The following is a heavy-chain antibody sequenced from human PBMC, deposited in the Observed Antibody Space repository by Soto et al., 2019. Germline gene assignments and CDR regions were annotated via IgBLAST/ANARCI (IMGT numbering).Heavy chain of an antibody. V-gene: IGHV3-30*03. CDR3: ARSKISSSWLSDP. J-gene: IGHJ5*02. CDR2: ISYDGSNK. CDR1: GFTFTSYG. Sequence: AGSLRLSCAASGFTFTSYGMHWVRQAPGKGLEWVAVISYDGSNKYYADSVKGRFTISRDNSKNTLYLQMNSLRAEDTAVYYCARSKISSSWLSDPWGQGTLVTVSS. D-gene: IGHD6-13*01.